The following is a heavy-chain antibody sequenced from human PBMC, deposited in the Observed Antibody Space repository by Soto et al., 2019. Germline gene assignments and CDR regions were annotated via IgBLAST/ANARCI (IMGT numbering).Heavy chain of an antibody. J-gene: IGHJ6*02. CDR1: GYTFTGYY. Sequence: ASVKVSCKASGYTFTGYYMHWVRQAPGQGLEWMGWINPNSGGTNYAQKFQGWVTMTRDTSISTAYMELSRLRSDDTAVYYCARENLGDFWSGYYTGKDYYYYGMDVWGQGTTVTVSS. D-gene: IGHD3-3*01. CDR2: INPNSGGT. CDR3: ARENLGDFWSGYYTGKDYYYYGMDV. V-gene: IGHV1-2*04.